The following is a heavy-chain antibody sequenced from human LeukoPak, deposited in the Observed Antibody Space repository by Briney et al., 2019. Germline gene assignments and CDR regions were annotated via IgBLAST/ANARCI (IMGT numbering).Heavy chain of an antibody. V-gene: IGHV1-2*02. D-gene: IGHD5-18*01. CDR1: GYTFTGYY. Sequence: GASVKVSCKASGYTFTGYYMHWVRQAPGQGLEWMGWINPNSGGTNDAQKFQGRVTMTRDTSISTAYMELSRLRSDDTAVYYCARDGIGDTAMVSPDYWGQGALVTVSS. CDR2: INPNSGGT. J-gene: IGHJ4*02. CDR3: ARDGIGDTAMVSPDY.